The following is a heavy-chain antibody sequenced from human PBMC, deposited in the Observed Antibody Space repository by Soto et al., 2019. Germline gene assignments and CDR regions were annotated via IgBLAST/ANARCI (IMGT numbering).Heavy chain of an antibody. J-gene: IGHJ6*02. D-gene: IGHD1-7*01. V-gene: IGHV4-39*01. Sequence: PSETLSLTCTVSGASISSSSYYWGWIRQPQGKGLEWIGSIYYSGSTYYNPSLNSRVTISVDTSKNQFSLKLSSVTAADTALYYCARLNAGTTYYYYGMDVWGQGTTVTVSS. CDR2: IYYSGST. CDR1: GASISSSSYY. CDR3: ARLNAGTTYYYYGMDV.